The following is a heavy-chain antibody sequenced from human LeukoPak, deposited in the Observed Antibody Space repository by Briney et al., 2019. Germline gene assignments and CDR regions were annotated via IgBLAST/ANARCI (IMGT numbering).Heavy chain of an antibody. CDR2: IIPIFGTA. CDR3: ARGLERRWDFDY. CDR1: GGTFSSYA. D-gene: IGHD1-1*01. J-gene: IGHJ4*02. V-gene: IGHV1-69*13. Sequence: SVKVSCKASGGTFSSYAISWVRQAPGQGLEWMGGIIPIFGTANYAQKFQGRVTITADESTSTAYMELSSLRSEDTAVYYCARGLERRWDFDYWGQGTLVTVSS.